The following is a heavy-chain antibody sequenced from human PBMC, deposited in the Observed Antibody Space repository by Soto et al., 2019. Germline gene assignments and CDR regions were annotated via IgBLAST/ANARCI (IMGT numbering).Heavy chain of an antibody. CDR1: GGSINSGGYY. D-gene: IGHD3-3*01. Sequence: PSETLSLTCTVSGGSINSGGYYWSWIRQHPGKGLEWIGYIYYSGSTYYNPSLKSRVTISVDTSKNQFSLKLSSVTAADTAVYYCARTYYDFWSGYYPNWFDPWGQGTLVTVSS. CDR2: IYYSGST. CDR3: ARTYYDFWSGYYPNWFDP. J-gene: IGHJ5*02. V-gene: IGHV4-31*03.